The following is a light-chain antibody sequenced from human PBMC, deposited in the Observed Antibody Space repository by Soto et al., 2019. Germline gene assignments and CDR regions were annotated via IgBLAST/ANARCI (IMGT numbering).Light chain of an antibody. J-gene: IGLJ2*01. V-gene: IGLV1-40*01. CDR3: QSFDGTLSDVV. CDR2: RNN. Sequence: QSLLTQPPSVSGAPGQRVTIPCTESSSKFGADFDVHWYQQLPGTAPKLLIYRNNNRASGVPDRFSGSRSGTSASLAITGLQAEDEADYYCQSFDGTLSDVVFGGGTQLTVL. CDR1: SSKFGADFD.